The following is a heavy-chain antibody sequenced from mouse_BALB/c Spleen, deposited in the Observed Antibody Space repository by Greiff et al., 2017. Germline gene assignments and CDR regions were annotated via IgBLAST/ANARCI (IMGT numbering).Heavy chain of an antibody. CDR1: GFTFSSYA. J-gene: IGHJ3*01. D-gene: IGHD2-1*01. CDR2: ISSGGSYT. V-gene: IGHV5-9-4*01. CDR3: AREGNYPWFAY. Sequence: EVHLVESGGGLVKPGGSLKLSCAASGFTFSSYAMSWVRQSPEKRLEWVAEISSGGSYTYYPDTVTGRFTISRDNAKNTLYLEMSSLRSEDTAMYYCAREGNYPWFAYWGQGTLVTVSA.